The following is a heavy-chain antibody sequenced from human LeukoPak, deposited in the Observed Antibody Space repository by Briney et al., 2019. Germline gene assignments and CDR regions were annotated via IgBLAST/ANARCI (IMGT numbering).Heavy chain of an antibody. V-gene: IGHV3-7*01. J-gene: IGHJ4*02. CDR3: ARGPSSNWSGLDF. CDR2: IKKDGSEK. Sequence: GGSLRLSCAASGFTFSKYWMSWVRQAPGKGLEWVANIKKDGSEKYYVDSVKGRFTISRDNAKNTLYLQVNNLRAEDTAVYYCARGPSSNWSGLDFWGQGTLLTVSS. CDR1: GFTFSKYW. D-gene: IGHD6-13*01.